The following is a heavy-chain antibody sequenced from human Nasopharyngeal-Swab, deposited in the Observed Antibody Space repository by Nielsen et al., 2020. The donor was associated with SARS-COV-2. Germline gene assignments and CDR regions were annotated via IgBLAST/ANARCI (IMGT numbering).Heavy chain of an antibody. D-gene: IGHD2-8*01. CDR3: ARESSIVLMVYVHHYGMDV. V-gene: IGHV3-48*03. J-gene: IGHJ6*02. CDR2: ISSSGSTI. Sequence: GGSLRLSCAASGSTFSSYEMNWVRQAPGKGLEWVSYISSSGSTIYYADSVKGRFTISRDNAKNSLYLQMNSLRAEDTAVYYCARESSIVLMVYVHHYGMDVWGQGTTVTVSS. CDR1: GSTFSSYE.